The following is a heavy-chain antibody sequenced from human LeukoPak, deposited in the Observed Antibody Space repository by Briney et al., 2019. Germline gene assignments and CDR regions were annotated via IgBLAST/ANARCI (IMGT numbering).Heavy chain of an antibody. J-gene: IGHJ4*02. CDR1: GGTFSSYA. CDR2: IIPIFGTA. D-gene: IGHD3-3*01. Sequence: ASVKVSCKASGGTFSSYATSWVRQAPGQGLEWMGGIIPIFGTANYAQKFQGRVTITADESTSTAYMELSSLRSEDTAVYYCARETDSDYDFWSGYFVNWGQGTLVTVSS. V-gene: IGHV1-69*13. CDR3: ARETDSDYDFWSGYFVN.